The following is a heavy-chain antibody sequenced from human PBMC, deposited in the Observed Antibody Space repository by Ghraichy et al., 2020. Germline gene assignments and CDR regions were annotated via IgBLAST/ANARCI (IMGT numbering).Heavy chain of an antibody. D-gene: IGHD5/OR15-5a*01. CDR3: ARVGRRIVSATPFDH. CDR1: GFTISSQG. V-gene: IGHV3-23*03. CDR2: INSGGQIM. J-gene: IGHJ4*02. Sequence: LSLTCEASGFTISSQGIVWVRQAPGKGLEWGSFINSGGQIMTVADSVQGRFSISRDTFKNTVFLELNFVRVEDAAVYYCARVGRRIVSATPFDHWGRGALVTVSS.